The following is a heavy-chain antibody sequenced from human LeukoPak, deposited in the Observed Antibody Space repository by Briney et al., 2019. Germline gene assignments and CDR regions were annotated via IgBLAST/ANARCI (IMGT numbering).Heavy chain of an antibody. D-gene: IGHD1-26*01. CDR1: GFNFINFP. V-gene: IGHV3-48*04. Sequence: GGSLRLSCAASGFNFINFPMTWFRQAPGKGLEWLSYISSSGSTIYYADSLKGRFTNSRDNAKNSLYLQMNSLRAEDTAVYYCATKISGSYYEYIDYWGQGTLVTVSS. J-gene: IGHJ4*02. CDR2: ISSSGSTI. CDR3: ATKISGSYYEYIDY.